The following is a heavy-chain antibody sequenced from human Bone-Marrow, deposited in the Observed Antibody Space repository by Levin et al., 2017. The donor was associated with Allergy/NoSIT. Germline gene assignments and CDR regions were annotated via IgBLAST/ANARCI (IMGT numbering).Heavy chain of an antibody. CDR2: IRDKGNSYTT. D-gene: IGHD6-6*01. CDR3: TRSYSSSAGTKYYFDS. Sequence: AGGSLRLSCAASGFTFSDHFMDWVRQAPGKGLEWVGRIRDKGNSYTTEYAASVKGRFTISRDDSKNSLYLQMNSLKTEDTAVYYCTRSYSSSAGTKYYFDSWGQGTLVTVSS. CDR1: GFTFSDHF. V-gene: IGHV3-72*01. J-gene: IGHJ4*02.